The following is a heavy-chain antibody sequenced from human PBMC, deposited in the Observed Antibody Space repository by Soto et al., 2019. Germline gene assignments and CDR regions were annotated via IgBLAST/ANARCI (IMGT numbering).Heavy chain of an antibody. CDR3: ARGSSGYDEELDLLNFDL. CDR2: ISYDGSNK. CDR1: GFTFSSCA. Sequence: QVQLVESGGGVVQPGRSLRLSCAASGFTFSSCAMHWVRQAPGKGLEWVAVISYDGSNKYYADSVKGRFTISRDNSKNTLYLQMNSLRAEDTAVYYCARGSSGYDEELDLLNFDLWGRGTLVTVSS. D-gene: IGHD5-12*01. V-gene: IGHV3-30-3*01. J-gene: IGHJ2*01.